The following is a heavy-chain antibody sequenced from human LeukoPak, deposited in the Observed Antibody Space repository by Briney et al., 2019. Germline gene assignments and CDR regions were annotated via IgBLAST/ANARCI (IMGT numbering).Heavy chain of an antibody. CDR2: ISAYNGNT. D-gene: IGHD1-20*01. CDR1: GYIFTSYG. J-gene: IGHJ5*02. CDR3: ARNSYNWNSMQLRWFDP. V-gene: IGHV1-18*01. Sequence: ASVKVSCKASGYIFTSYGISWVRQAPGQGLEWMGWISAYNGNTNYAQNLQGRVTMTTDTSTSTAYMELRSLRSDDTAVYYCARNSYNWNSMQLRWFDPWGQGTLVTVSS.